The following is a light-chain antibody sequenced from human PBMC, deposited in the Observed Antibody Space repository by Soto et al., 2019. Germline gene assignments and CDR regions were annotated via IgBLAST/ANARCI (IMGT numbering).Light chain of an antibody. Sequence: DVQMTQSPSSVSASVGDRVTITCRASEGVSTWLAWYQQKPGETPKILIYAASTLQSGVPSRFSGSGSGTDLTLTITSLQPEDFATYFCQQTNTFPPTFGQGTKVDLK. CDR3: QQTNTFPPT. CDR1: EGVSTW. J-gene: IGKJ1*01. V-gene: IGKV1-12*01. CDR2: AAS.